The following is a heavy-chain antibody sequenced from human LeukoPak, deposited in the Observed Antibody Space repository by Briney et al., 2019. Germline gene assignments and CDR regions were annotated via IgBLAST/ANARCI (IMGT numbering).Heavy chain of an antibody. CDR1: GFTLSSYW. Sequence: GGSLRLSCAASGFTLSSYWMHWVRQAPGKGLVWVSRINSDGSSTSYADSVKGRFTISRDNAKNTLYLQMNSLRAEDTAVYYCARETDYYDSSGYYSLDAFDIWGQGTMVTASS. D-gene: IGHD3-22*01. CDR3: ARETDYYDSSGYYSLDAFDI. V-gene: IGHV3-74*01. CDR2: INSDGSST. J-gene: IGHJ3*02.